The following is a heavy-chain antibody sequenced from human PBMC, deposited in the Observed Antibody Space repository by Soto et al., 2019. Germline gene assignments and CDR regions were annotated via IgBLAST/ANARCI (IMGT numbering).Heavy chain of an antibody. J-gene: IGHJ6*02. CDR1: GGTFSSYA. Sequence: SVKVSCKASGGTFSSYAISWVRQAHGQGLEWMGGIIPIFGTANYAQKFQGRVTITADESTSTAYMELSSLRSEDTAVYYCARDGPIETFYCYGMYVSGQGTTVPVSS. CDR2: IIPIFGTA. D-gene: IGHD1-26*01. CDR3: ARDGPIETFYCYGMYV. V-gene: IGHV1-69*13.